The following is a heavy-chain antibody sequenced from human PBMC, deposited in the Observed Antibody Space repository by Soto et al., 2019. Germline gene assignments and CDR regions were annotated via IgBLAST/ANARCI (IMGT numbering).Heavy chain of an antibody. V-gene: IGHV3-23*01. CDR3: MEEGQPGY. J-gene: IGHJ4*02. Sequence: PGGSLRLSCAASGFTFRGYAMSWVRQAPGKGLEWVSVVSGSGDSTNYANSVKGRFSISRDNSKNTLYLQMNSLRVEDTAVYYCMEEGQPGYWGQGTLVTVSS. D-gene: IGHD6-13*01. CDR1: GFTFRGYA. CDR2: VSGSGDST.